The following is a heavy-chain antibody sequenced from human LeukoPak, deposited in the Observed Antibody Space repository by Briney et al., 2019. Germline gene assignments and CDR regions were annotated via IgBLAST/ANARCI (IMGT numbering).Heavy chain of an antibody. CDR2: VYYTGTT. CDR1: GGSFSSYY. J-gene: IGHJ4*02. Sequence: PSETLSLTCTISGGSFSSYYWSWVRQPPGKGLEYIGYVYYTGTTNYNPSLKSRVTISVATSKNLFSLKLSSVTAADTAIYYCARQGYDFWSGYYSFDSWGQGTLVTVSS. CDR3: ARQGYDFWSGYYSFDS. D-gene: IGHD3-3*01. V-gene: IGHV4-59*01.